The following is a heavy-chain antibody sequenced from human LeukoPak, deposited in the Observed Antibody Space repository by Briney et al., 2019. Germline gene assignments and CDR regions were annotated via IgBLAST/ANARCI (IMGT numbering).Heavy chain of an antibody. CDR3: ARLPPAVVVITFFDY. J-gene: IGHJ4*02. V-gene: IGHV3-7*01. D-gene: IGHD3-22*01. CDR2: IKQDGSEK. Sequence: PGGSLRLSCAASGFTFSSYWMSWARQAPGKGLEWVANIKQDGSEKYYVDSVKGRFTISRDNAKNSLYLQMNSLRAEDTAVYYCARLPPAVVVITFFDYWGQGTLVTVSS. CDR1: GFTFSSYW.